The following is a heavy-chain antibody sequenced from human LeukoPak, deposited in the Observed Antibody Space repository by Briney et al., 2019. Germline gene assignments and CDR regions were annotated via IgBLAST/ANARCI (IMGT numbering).Heavy chain of an antibody. Sequence: GGSLRLSCAASGFIFSDYYMSWIRQAPGKGLEWVSYISNRGSTIYYADSVKGRFTISRDNAKNSLYLEMNSLRPEDTALYYCAKGTGRYWTFLDYWGQGAPVTVSS. J-gene: IGHJ4*02. V-gene: IGHV3-11*01. CDR1: GFIFSDYY. D-gene: IGHD1-26*01. CDR2: ISNRGSTI. CDR3: AKGTGRYWTFLDY.